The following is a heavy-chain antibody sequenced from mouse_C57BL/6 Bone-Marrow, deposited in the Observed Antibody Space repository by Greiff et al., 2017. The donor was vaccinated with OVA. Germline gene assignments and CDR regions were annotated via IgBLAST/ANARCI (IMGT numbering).Heavy chain of an antibody. CDR2: IDPSASYT. D-gene: IGHD1-1*01. CDR3: ARWDFITTGGY. V-gene: IGHV1-59*01. J-gene: IGHJ3*01. Sequence: QVQLQQPGAELVRPGTSVKLSCKASGYTFTSYWMHWVKQRPGQGLEWIGVIDPSASYTTYNQKFKGKATLTVYTSTSTAYMQLSSLTADDAAVYYCARWDFITTGGYWGKGTLVTVSA. CDR1: GYTFTSYW.